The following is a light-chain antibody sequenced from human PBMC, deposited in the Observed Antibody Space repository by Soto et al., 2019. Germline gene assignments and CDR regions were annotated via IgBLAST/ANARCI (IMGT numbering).Light chain of an antibody. CDR2: DAS. Sequence: DIQMTQSPSSLSASVGDRVTITCQASQDISNYLNWYQQKPGKAPKLLIYDASSLETGVPSRFSGSGSVTDFTFTISSLQPEDIATYYCQQYDNLPLTFGGGTKVEIK. J-gene: IGKJ4*01. V-gene: IGKV1-33*01. CDR3: QQYDNLPLT. CDR1: QDISNY.